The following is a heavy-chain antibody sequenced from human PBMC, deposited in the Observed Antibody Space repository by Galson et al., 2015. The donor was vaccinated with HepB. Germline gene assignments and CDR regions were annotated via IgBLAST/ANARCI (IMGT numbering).Heavy chain of an antibody. CDR3: ATPGDCSSASCQDYYNYYYMDV. Sequence: SVKVSCKASGGTFSSYAISWVRQAPGQGLEWMGGIVPIFGPANYAQEFQGRLTISADESTSTAYMELSSLTSEDTAVYYCATPGDCSSASCQDYYNYYYMDVWGKGTTVTVSS. CDR2: IVPIFGPA. D-gene: IGHD2-2*01. J-gene: IGHJ6*03. V-gene: IGHV1-69*13. CDR1: GGTFSSYA.